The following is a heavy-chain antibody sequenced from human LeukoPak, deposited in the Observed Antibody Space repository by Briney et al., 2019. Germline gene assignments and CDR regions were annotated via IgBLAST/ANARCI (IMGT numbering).Heavy chain of an antibody. CDR2: IYYSGST. CDR3: ARDRYDFWSGYYRIFDY. Sequence: SETLSLTCTVSGGSISSSSYYWGWIRQPPGKGLEWIGSIYYSGSTYYNPSLKSRVTISVDTSKNQFSLKLSSVTAADTAVYYCARDRYDFWSGYYRIFDYWGQGTLVTVSS. D-gene: IGHD3-3*01. CDR1: GGSISSSSYY. V-gene: IGHV4-39*07. J-gene: IGHJ4*02.